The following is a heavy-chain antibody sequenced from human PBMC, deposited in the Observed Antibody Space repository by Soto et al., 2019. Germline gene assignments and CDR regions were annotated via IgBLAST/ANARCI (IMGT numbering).Heavy chain of an antibody. Sequence: PGESLKISCKGSGYSFTSYWIAWVRQMPGKGLEWMGIIYPGDSDTRYSPSFQGQVTISADKSISTAYLQWSSLKASDTAMYYCARRAGDYYGSGSYYNFPHRNAFDIWGQGTMVTVSS. V-gene: IGHV5-51*01. J-gene: IGHJ3*02. CDR1: GYSFTSYW. D-gene: IGHD3-10*01. CDR3: ARRAGDYYGSGSYYNFPHRNAFDI. CDR2: IYPGDSDT.